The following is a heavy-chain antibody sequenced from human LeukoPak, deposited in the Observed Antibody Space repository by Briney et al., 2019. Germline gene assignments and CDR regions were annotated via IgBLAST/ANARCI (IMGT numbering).Heavy chain of an antibody. CDR1: GFTFSSHS. V-gene: IGHV3-21*01. J-gene: IGHJ6*03. CDR2: ISSSSSYI. CDR3: ARDLRGGGGLYYYYYYMDV. Sequence: GGSLRLSCAASGFTFSSHSMNWVRQAPGKGLEWVSSISSSSSYIYYADSVKGRFTISRDNAKNSLYLQMNSLRAEDTAVYYCARDLRGGGGLYYYYYYMDVWGKGTTVTVSS. D-gene: IGHD3-16*01.